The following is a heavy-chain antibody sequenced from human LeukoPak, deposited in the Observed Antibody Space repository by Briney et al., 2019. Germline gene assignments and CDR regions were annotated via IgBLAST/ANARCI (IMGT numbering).Heavy chain of an antibody. V-gene: IGHV3-48*02. Sequence: PGGSLRLSCAASGFTFSSYSMNWVRQAPGKGLEWVSYISSSSSTIYYADSVKGRFTISRDNAKNSLYLQMNSLRDEDTAVYYCARVFGDSSGWHGAFDIWGQGTMVTVSS. CDR3: ARVFGDSSGWHGAFDI. J-gene: IGHJ3*02. D-gene: IGHD6-19*01. CDR2: ISSSSSTI. CDR1: GFTFSSYS.